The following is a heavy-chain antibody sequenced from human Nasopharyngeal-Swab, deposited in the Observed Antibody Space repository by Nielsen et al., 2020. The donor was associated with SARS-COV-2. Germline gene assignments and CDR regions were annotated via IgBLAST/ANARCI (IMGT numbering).Heavy chain of an antibody. V-gene: IGHV2-70*01. CDR2: IDWDDDK. J-gene: IGHJ4*02. CDR3: ARTAVAGDFDY. D-gene: IGHD6-19*01. Sequence: WIRQPPGKALEWLALIDWDDDKYYSTSLKTRLTISKDTSKSQVVLTMTNMDPVDTATYYCARTAVAGDFDYWGQGTPVTVSS.